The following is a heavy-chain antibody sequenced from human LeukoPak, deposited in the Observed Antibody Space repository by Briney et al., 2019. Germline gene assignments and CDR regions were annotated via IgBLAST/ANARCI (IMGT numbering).Heavy chain of an antibody. CDR1: GFTFDKFA. CDR2: ISSSGHTT. CDR3: ARATPALDY. D-gene: IGHD2-15*01. Sequence: GGSLRLSRAASGFTFDKFAMTWVRQAPGNGLEWVSVISSSGHTTYFADSVKGRFTISRDNSKDTLYLQMDSLRPDDKAPDNCARATPALDYWGQETLVTVSS. J-gene: IGHJ4*02. V-gene: IGHV3-23*01.